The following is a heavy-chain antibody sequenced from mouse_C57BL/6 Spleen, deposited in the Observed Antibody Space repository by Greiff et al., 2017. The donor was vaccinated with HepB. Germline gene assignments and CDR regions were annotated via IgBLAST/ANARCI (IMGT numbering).Heavy chain of an antibody. Sequence: EVHLVESGGGLVKPGGSLKLSCAASGFTFSDYGMHWVRQAPEKGLEWVAYISSGSSTIYYADTVKGRFTISRDNAKNTLFLQMTSLRSEDTAMYYCARKYDYDRDWYFDVWGTGTTVTVSS. D-gene: IGHD2-4*01. V-gene: IGHV5-17*01. CDR2: ISSGSSTI. CDR1: GFTFSDYG. J-gene: IGHJ1*03. CDR3: ARKYDYDRDWYFDV.